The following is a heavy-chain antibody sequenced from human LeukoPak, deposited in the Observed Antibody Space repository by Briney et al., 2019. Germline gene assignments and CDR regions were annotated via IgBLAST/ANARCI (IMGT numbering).Heavy chain of an antibody. J-gene: IGHJ4*02. CDR2: ISGSGGST. CDR3: AKRAITGTTSKGDFDY. CDR1: GFTFSSYA. D-gene: IGHD1-7*01. V-gene: IGHV3-23*01. Sequence: GGSLRLSCAASGFTFSSYAMNWVRQAPGKGLEWVSAISGSGGSTYYADSVKGRFTISRDNSKNTLYLQMNSLRAEDTAVYYCAKRAITGTTSKGDFDYWGQGILVAVSS.